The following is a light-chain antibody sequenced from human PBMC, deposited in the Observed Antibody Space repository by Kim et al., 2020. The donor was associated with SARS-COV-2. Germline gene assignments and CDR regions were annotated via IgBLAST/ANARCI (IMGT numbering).Light chain of an antibody. CDR3: QQYNIYSWT. CDR2: DAS. Sequence: DIHMTQSPSTLSASVGDRVTLTCRASQSISTWLAWYQQKPGKAPKLLIYDASSLESGVPSRFSGSGSGTEFTLTISSLQPDDFATYYCQQYNIYSWTFGQGTKVDIK. CDR1: QSISTW. V-gene: IGKV1-5*01. J-gene: IGKJ1*01.